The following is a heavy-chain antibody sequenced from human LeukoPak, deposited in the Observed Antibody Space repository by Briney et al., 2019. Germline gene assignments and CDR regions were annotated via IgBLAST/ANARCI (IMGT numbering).Heavy chain of an antibody. CDR2: ISSSSSYI. CDR3: ARDNHIVGVSDY. Sequence: GGSLRLSCAASGFTFSSYSMNWVRQAPGKGLEWVSSISSSSSYIYYADSVKGRFTISRDNAKNSLYLQMNSLRAEDTAVYYCARDNHIVGVSDYWGQGTLVTVSS. D-gene: IGHD1-26*01. V-gene: IGHV3-21*01. J-gene: IGHJ4*02. CDR1: GFTFSSYS.